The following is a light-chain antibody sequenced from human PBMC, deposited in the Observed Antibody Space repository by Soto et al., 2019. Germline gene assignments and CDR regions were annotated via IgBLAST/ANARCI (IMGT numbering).Light chain of an antibody. CDR2: DVN. V-gene: IGLV7-46*01. J-gene: IGLJ3*02. Sequence: QTVVTQVPSLTVSPGGTVTLTCGSSTLAVTSSLYPYWFQQKPGQAPRILIYDVNNRHSWTPARFSGSLLGGKAALTLSGAQPEDEGDYYCLLSYSGGRVFGEGTKLTVL. CDR1: TLAVTSSLY. CDR3: LLSYSGGRV.